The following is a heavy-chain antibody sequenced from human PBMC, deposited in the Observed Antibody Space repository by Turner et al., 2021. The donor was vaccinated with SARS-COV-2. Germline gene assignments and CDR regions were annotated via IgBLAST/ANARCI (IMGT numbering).Heavy chain of an antibody. CDR2: ITAYNGNT. V-gene: IGHV1-18*01. CDR1: GYTFISYG. CDR3: ARDLAVFSMWEPQYYFDY. D-gene: IGHD1-26*01. J-gene: IGHJ4*02. Sequence: QVQLVQSGAEVKKPGASVKVSCKASGYTFISYGISWVRQAPGQGLEWMGWITAYNGNTNYAQKLQGRVTMTTDTSTSTAYMELRSLRSDDTAVYYCARDLAVFSMWEPQYYFDYWGQGTLVTVSS.